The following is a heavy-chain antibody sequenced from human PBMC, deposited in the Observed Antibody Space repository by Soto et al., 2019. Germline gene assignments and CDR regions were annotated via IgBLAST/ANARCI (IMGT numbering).Heavy chain of an antibody. J-gene: IGHJ4*02. CDR1: GFTVSSYY. CDR3: ARVPSSSYHYFDY. Sequence: EVQLVESGGGLVQPGGSLRLSCAASGFTVSSYYMSWVRQAPGKGPEWVSVIYSAGSADFADSVKGRFTISRDNSKNTLYLQMSSLRAEDTAVYYCARVPSSSYHYFDYWGQGTLVTVSS. V-gene: IGHV3-66*01. D-gene: IGHD2-2*01. CDR2: IYSAGSA.